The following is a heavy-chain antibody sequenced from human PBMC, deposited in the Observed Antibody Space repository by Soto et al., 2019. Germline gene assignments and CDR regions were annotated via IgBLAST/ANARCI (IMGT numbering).Heavy chain of an antibody. CDR2: FDPEDDET. Sequence: GASVKVSCKVSGYTLTKLSMHWVRQAPGQGLEWMGGFDPEDDETIYAQNFQDRVTMTEDTSTDTAYMELSSLRSEDTAVYYCATVRFLEWSHRGFYHYGMDVWGQGTTVTVSS. D-gene: IGHD3-3*01. CDR1: GYTLTKLS. V-gene: IGHV1-24*01. CDR3: ATVRFLEWSHRGFYHYGMDV. J-gene: IGHJ6*02.